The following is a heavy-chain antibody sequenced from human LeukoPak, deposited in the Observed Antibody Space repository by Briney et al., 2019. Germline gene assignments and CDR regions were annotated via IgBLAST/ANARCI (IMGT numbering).Heavy chain of an antibody. CDR2: IKQDGSEK. V-gene: IGHV3-7*01. D-gene: IGHD3-10*01. CDR3: ATSRDVLLWFGELY. J-gene: IGHJ4*02. CDR1: GFTFSSYW. Sequence: GGSLRLSCAASGFTFSSYWMSWVRQAPGKGLEWVANIKQDGSEKYYVDSVKGRFTISRDNAKNSLYLQMNSLRAEDTAVYYCATSRDVLLWFGELYSGQGTLVTVSS.